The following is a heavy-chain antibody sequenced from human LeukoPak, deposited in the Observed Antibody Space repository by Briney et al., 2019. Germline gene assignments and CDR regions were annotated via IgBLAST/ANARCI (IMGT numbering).Heavy chain of an antibody. CDR1: GFTFSSYG. CDR2: IRYDGSNK. Sequence: PGGSLRLSCAASGFTFSSYGMHWVRQAPGKGLEWVAFIRYDGSNKYYADSVKGRFTISRDNSKNTLYLQMNSLRAEDTAVYYCAKKGSYCSSTSCYANYWGQGTLVTVSS. V-gene: IGHV3-30*02. CDR3: AKKGSYCSSTSCYANY. D-gene: IGHD2-2*01. J-gene: IGHJ4*02.